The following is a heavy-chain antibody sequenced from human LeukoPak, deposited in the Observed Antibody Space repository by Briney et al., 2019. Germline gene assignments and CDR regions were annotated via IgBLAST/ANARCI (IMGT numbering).Heavy chain of an antibody. CDR3: ARDRHGSGSYREHYYYYYYMDV. J-gene: IGHJ6*03. V-gene: IGHV1-2*06. Sequence: ASVKVSCKASGYTFTGYYMHWVRQAPGQGLEWMGRINPNSGGTNYAQKFQGRVTMTRDTSISTAYMELSRLRSDDTAVCYCARDRHGSGSYREHYYYYYYMDVWGKGTTVTVSS. CDR1: GYTFTGYY. CDR2: INPNSGGT. D-gene: IGHD3-10*01.